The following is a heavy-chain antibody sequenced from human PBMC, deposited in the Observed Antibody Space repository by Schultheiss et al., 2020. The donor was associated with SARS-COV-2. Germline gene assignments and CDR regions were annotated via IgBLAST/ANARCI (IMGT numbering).Heavy chain of an antibody. V-gene: IGHV4-34*01. CDR2: IYTSGST. D-gene: IGHD6-19*01. CDR3: ARGPTSGAHYDY. J-gene: IGHJ4*02. CDR1: GGSFSGYY. Sequence: SETLSLTCAVYGGSFSGYYWSWIRQPPGKGLEWIGRIYTSGSTNYNPSLKSRVTISVDTSKNQFSLKLSSVTAADTAVYYCARGPTSGAHYDYWGQGTLVTVSS.